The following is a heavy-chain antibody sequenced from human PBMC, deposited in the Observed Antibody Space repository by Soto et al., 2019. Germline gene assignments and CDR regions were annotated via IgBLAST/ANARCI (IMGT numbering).Heavy chain of an antibody. J-gene: IGHJ4*02. CDR1: GFPFSNFA. CDR3: AKLAYSSTGC. CDR2: ISPSGGGT. Sequence: LRLSWAASGFPFSNFAMIWVRQAPGKGLEWVSGISPSGGGTQYADSVKGRFTISRDNSKNTLNLQMNSVRAEDTAVYYCAKLAYSSTGCWGQGTLVTVSS. D-gene: IGHD6-13*01. V-gene: IGHV3-23*01.